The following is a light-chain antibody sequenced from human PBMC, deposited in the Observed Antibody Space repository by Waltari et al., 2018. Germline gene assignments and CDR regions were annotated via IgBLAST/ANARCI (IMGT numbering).Light chain of an antibody. V-gene: IGKV1-12*01. J-gene: IGKJ2*03. Sequence: DIQMTQSPSSGSASVGDRVTITCRASQDIRVWLTWYQQRPGKAPKLLIYTASSLQSGVPSRFSGSGSGTDFTLTITSLQPEDFATYYCQQANSFPYSFGQGTKLEIK. CDR1: QDIRVW. CDR2: TAS. CDR3: QQANSFPYS.